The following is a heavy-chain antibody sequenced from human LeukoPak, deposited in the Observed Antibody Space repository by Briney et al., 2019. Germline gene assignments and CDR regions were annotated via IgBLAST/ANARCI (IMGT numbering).Heavy chain of an antibody. CDR2: IYYSGST. Sequence: PSETLSLTCTVSDDSLSTTRYYWGWVRQPPGKGLEFVGSIYYSGSTYYNPSLRSRVTVSVDTSKNHFSLKLSSVTAADTAVYYCARLGTCTSCYFFDHWGQGTMVTVSS. V-gene: IGHV4-39*02. J-gene: IGHJ4*02. D-gene: IGHD2-2*01. CDR1: DDSLSTTRYY. CDR3: ARLGTCTSCYFFDH.